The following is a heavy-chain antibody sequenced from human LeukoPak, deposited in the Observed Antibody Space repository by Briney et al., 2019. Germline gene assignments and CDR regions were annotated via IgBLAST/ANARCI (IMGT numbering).Heavy chain of an antibody. Sequence: PSETLSLTCAVYGGSFSGYYWSWIRQPPVKGLEWIGEINHSGSTNYNPSLKSRVTISVDTSKNQFSLKLSSVTAADTAVYYCARHPTYQYCSSTSCQRAPFDYWGQGTLVTVSS. CDR1: GGSFSGYY. CDR3: ARHPTYQYCSSTSCQRAPFDY. J-gene: IGHJ4*02. V-gene: IGHV4-34*01. D-gene: IGHD2-2*01. CDR2: INHSGST.